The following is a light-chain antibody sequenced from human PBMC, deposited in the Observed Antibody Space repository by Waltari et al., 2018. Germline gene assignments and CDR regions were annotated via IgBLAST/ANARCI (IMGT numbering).Light chain of an antibody. CDR2: EVS. CDR1: SSDVGSYNR. J-gene: IGLJ2*01. V-gene: IGLV2-18*02. CDR3: SSYTSSSIVV. Sequence: QSALTQPPSVSGSPGQSVTISCTGTSSDVGSYNRVSWYQQPPGTSPKLMIYEVSNRPRGVPDRFSGSKSGNTASLTISGLQAEDEADYDCSSYTSSSIVVFGGGTKLTVL.